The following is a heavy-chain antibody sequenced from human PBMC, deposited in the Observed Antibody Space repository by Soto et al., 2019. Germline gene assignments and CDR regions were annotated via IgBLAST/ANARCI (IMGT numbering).Heavy chain of an antibody. CDR3: ARGYGWFDP. Sequence: QVQLVESGGGVVQPGRSLRLSCAASGFTFSSYGMHWVRQAPGKGLEWVAVLWYDGSNKYYADSVKGRFTISRDNSKPPLYLPMTSLRAEDTAVYSCARGYGWFDPWGQGTLVTVSS. D-gene: IGHD6-13*01. CDR1: GFTFSSYG. V-gene: IGHV3-33*01. CDR2: LWYDGSNK. J-gene: IGHJ5*02.